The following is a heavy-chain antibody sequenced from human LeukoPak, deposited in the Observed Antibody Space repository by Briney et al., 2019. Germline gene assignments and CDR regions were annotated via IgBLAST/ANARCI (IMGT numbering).Heavy chain of an antibody. CDR2: FDPEDGET. CDR1: GYTLTELS. D-gene: IGHD1-26*01. Sequence: ASVKVSCKVSGYTLTELSMHWVRQAPGKGLEWMGGFDPEDGETIYAQKLQGRVTMTTDTSTSTAYMELRSLRSDDTAVYYCARWGIVGATTWGQGTLVTVSS. V-gene: IGHV1-24*01. CDR3: ARWGIVGATT. J-gene: IGHJ5*02.